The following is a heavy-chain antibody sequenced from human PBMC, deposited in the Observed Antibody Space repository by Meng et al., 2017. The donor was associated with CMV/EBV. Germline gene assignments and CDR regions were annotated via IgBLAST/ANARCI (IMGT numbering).Heavy chain of an antibody. CDR2: IYTSGST. D-gene: IGHD5-18*01. Sequence: QGQLQDSGPGLVKPSATLSLTCPVSGGSISSYYWSWIRQPAGKGLEWIGRIYTSGSTNYNPSLKSRVTMSVDTSKNQFSLKLSSVTAADTAVYYCARHGDTAMVVGIDYWGQGTLVTVSS. CDR1: GGSISSYY. CDR3: ARHGDTAMVVGIDY. J-gene: IGHJ4*02. V-gene: IGHV4-4*07.